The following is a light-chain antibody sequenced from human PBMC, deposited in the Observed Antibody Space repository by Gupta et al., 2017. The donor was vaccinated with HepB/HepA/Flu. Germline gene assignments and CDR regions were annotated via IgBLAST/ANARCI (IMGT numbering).Light chain of an antibody. Sequence: EIVLTQSPATLSLSPGERATLSCRASQSVSSYLAWYQQKPGQAPRLLIYDASNRATGIPARFSGSGSGTDFTLTISSLEPEDFAVYYCQQRSNGPPMYTFGQGTKLEIK. V-gene: IGKV3-11*01. CDR2: DAS. CDR1: QSVSSY. J-gene: IGKJ2*01. CDR3: QQRSNGPPMYT.